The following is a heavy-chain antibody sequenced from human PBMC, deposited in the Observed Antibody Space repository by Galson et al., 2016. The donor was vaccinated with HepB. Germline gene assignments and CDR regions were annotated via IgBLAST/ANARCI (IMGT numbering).Heavy chain of an antibody. J-gene: IGHJ4*02. Sequence: SLRLSCAASGFTFSSFAMGWVRQAPGKGLQWVSGITESGGNTYYADSVKGRFTISRDNSKNTLYLEMNSLRVDDTAVYYCVKSYTVIDGIDDWGQGTLVTVSS. CDR2: ITESGGNT. CDR1: GFTFSSFA. CDR3: VKSYTVIDGIDD. V-gene: IGHV3-23*01. D-gene: IGHD4-17*01.